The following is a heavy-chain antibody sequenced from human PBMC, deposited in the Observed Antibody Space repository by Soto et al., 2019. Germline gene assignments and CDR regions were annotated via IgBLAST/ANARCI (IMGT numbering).Heavy chain of an antibody. CDR2: ISHDGGYR. V-gene: IGHV3-30-3*01. D-gene: IGHD6-13*01. CDR3: ASAPANSWHTFDN. CDR1: GLTFSTST. Sequence: QAQLVESGGGVVQPGRSLRLSCAASGLTFSTSTMHWVRQAPGKGLEWVVLISHDGGYRHYADSVKGRFSISRDNSKNTLYLEMNSLRIEDTGVYYCASAPANSWHTFDNWGLGTLVTVSS. J-gene: IGHJ4*02.